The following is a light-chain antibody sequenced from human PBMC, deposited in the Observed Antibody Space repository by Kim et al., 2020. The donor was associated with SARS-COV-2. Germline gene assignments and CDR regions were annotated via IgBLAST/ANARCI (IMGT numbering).Light chain of an antibody. J-gene: IGLJ2*01. CDR1: TLGDKY. CDR3: QAWDRSTVV. V-gene: IGLV3-1*01. Sequence: SYELTQPPSVSVSPGQTASITCSGDTLGDKYPPWYQQKPGQSPVLVIYQHNKRPSGIPERFSGSHSGNTATLTISGTQALDEADYYCQAWDRSTVVFGGG. CDR2: QHN.